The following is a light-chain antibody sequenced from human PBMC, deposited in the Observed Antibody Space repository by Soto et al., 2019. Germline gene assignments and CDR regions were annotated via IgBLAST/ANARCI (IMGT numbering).Light chain of an antibody. CDR1: QSVSSN. V-gene: IGKV3-15*01. CDR2: GAT. J-gene: IGKJ5*01. CDR3: QQYNSLLIT. Sequence: EIVMTQSPATLSVSPGERATLSCRASQSVSSNLAWYQQKPGQAPRLLIDGATTRATGIPARFSGSGSGTYFPPTISRLQSEDFAVYYCQQYNSLLITFGQGTRLEIK.